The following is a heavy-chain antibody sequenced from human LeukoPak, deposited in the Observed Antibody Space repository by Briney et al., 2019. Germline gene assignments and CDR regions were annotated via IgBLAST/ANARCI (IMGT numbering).Heavy chain of an antibody. Sequence: KPSESLSLTCTVSGGSISSSSHYWGWIRQPPGKGLEWIGTIYYSGTTSYNPSLKSRVAIFVDTSKNQFSLKLTSVTAADTAVYFCARTAERDGYSHFDYWGQGTLVTLS. CDR1: GGSISSSSHY. CDR3: ARTAERDGYSHFDY. D-gene: IGHD5-24*01. V-gene: IGHV4-39*01. CDR2: IYYSGTT. J-gene: IGHJ4*02.